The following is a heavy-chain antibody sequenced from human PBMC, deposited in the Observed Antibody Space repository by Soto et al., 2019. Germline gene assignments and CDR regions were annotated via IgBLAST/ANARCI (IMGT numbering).Heavy chain of an antibody. D-gene: IGHD3-9*01. Sequence: SETLSLTCTVSGGSISSSSYYWGWIRQPPGKGLEWIGSIYYSGSTYYNPSLKSRVTISVDTSKNQFSLKLSSVTAADTAVYYCARSSDILTGYYKRPEYYFDYWGQGTLVTVSS. CDR1: GGSISSSSYY. J-gene: IGHJ4*02. CDR2: IYYSGST. V-gene: IGHV4-39*01. CDR3: ARSSDILTGYYKRPEYYFDY.